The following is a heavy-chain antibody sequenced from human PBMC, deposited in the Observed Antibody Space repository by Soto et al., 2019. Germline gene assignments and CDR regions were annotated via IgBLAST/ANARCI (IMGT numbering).Heavy chain of an antibody. V-gene: IGHV4-59*07. Sequence: QVQLQESGPGLVNPSDTLSLTCTVSGGSISSYYWSWIRQPPGKGLEWSGYLSYSGSTNYNPSLKRRVNISVHGSKNEFALKLSSVTAADTAVYYCARIAPQYGSDWNFDYWGQGTLVTVSS. CDR3: ARIAPQYGSDWNFDY. J-gene: IGHJ4*02. CDR2: LSYSGST. D-gene: IGHD6-19*01. CDR1: GGSISSYY.